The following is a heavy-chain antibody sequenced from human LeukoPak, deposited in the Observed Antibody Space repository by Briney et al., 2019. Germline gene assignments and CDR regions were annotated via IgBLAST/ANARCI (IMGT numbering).Heavy chain of an antibody. D-gene: IGHD6-13*01. V-gene: IGHV3-30*03. J-gene: IGHJ4*02. CDR3: ARDQGEGYSSSHEFDY. Sequence: GGSLRLYCAASGFTFSSYGMHWVRQAPGKGLEWVAVISYDGSNKYYADSVKGRFTISRDHAKNSLYLQMNSLRAEDTAVYYCARDQGEGYSSSHEFDYWGQGTLVTVSS. CDR2: ISYDGSNK. CDR1: GFTFSSYG.